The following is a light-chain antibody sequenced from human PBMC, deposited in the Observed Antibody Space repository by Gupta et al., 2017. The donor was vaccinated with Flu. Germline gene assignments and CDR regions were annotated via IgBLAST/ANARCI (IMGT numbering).Light chain of an antibody. CDR3: QNWGTGIQV. Sequence: QLVLTQSPSASASLGASVKLTCTLSSGHSSYAIAWHQQQPEKGPGYLMKLNSDGSHSKGDGIPDRVSGSSSGAERYITISSLQSEDEAYYYCQNWGTGIQVFGGGTKLTVL. CDR1: SGHSSYA. V-gene: IGLV4-69*01. J-gene: IGLJ3*02. CDR2: LNSDGSH.